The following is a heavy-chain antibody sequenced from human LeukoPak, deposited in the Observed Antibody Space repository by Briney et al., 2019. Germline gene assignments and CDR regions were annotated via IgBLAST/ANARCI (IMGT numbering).Heavy chain of an antibody. CDR1: GGSCSGYY. CDR2: INHSGST. D-gene: IGHD3-22*01. V-gene: IGHV4-34*01. J-gene: IGHJ1*01. CDR3: ASGIGGYYFQH. Sequence: SETLSLTCAVYGGSCSGYYWSWIRQPPGKGLEWIGEINHSGSTNYNPSLKSRVTISVDTSKNQFSLKLSSVTAADTAVYYCASGIGGYYFQHWGQGTLVTVSS.